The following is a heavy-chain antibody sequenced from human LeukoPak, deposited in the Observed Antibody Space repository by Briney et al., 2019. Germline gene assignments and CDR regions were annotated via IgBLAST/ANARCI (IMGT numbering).Heavy chain of an antibody. D-gene: IGHD3-22*01. CDR1: GFTFSSYW. V-gene: IGHV3-7*03. CDR3: AKDVYYYDSSGALDY. J-gene: IGHJ4*02. Sequence: GGSLRLSCAASGFTFSSYWMSWVRQAPGKGLEWVANIKQDGSEKYYGDSVKGRFTISRDNSKNTLYLQMNSLRAEDTAVYYCAKDVYYYDSSGALDYWGQGTLVTVSS. CDR2: IKQDGSEK.